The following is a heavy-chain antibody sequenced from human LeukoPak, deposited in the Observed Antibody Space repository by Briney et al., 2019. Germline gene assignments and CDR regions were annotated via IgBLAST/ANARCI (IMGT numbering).Heavy chain of an antibody. CDR2: VRPGDSAR. CDR1: GFTFSSYP. V-gene: IGHV3-48*02. CDR3: ATDSHYAFDF. J-gene: IGHJ4*02. Sequence: PGGSLRLSCAAFGFTFSSYPMNWVRQAPGKGLEWVSNVRPGDSARFYADSVRGRFTISRDDAKNSLYLQMNSLRDEDTAVYYCATDSHYAFDFWGLGTLVTVSS. D-gene: IGHD4-17*01.